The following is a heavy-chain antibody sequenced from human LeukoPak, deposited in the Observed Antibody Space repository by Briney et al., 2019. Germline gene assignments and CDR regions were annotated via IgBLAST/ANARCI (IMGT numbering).Heavy chain of an antibody. Sequence: GGSLRLSCAASGFTFSSYAMSWVRQAPGKGLEWVSTFADSVKGRFTISRDNSKNTLYLQMNSLRAEDTAVYYCARRAGAYSHPYDYWGQGTLVTVSS. CDR2: F. D-gene: IGHD4/OR15-4a*01. CDR3: ARRAGAYSHPYDY. CDR1: GFTFSSYA. V-gene: IGHV3-23*01. J-gene: IGHJ4*02.